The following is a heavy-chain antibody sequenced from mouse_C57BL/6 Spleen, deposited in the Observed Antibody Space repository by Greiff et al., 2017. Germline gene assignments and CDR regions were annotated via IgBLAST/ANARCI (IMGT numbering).Heavy chain of an antibody. D-gene: IGHD1-1*01. CDR3: ARENYYGSNDY. CDR1: GFTFSDYY. J-gene: IGHJ2*01. V-gene: IGHV5-16*01. CDR2: INYDGSST. Sequence: EVKLMESEGGLVQPGSSMKLSCTASGFTFSDYYMAWVRQVPEKGLEWVAYINYDGSSTYYLDSLKSRFIISRDNAKNILYLQMSSLKSEDTATYYCARENYYGSNDYWGQGTTLTVSS.